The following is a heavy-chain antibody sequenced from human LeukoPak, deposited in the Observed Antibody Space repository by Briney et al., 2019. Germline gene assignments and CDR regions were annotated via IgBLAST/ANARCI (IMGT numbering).Heavy chain of an antibody. Sequence: SETLSLTCTVSGGSIMSSSYYWGWIRQPPGKGLEWIGSIYYSGSTYYNPSLKSRVTISVDTSKNQFSLKLSSVTAADTAVYYCARRWELLRIYKYFDLWGRGTLVTVSS. V-gene: IGHV4-39*01. CDR2: IYYSGST. CDR3: ARRWELLRIYKYFDL. CDR1: GGSIMSSSYY. D-gene: IGHD1-26*01. J-gene: IGHJ2*01.